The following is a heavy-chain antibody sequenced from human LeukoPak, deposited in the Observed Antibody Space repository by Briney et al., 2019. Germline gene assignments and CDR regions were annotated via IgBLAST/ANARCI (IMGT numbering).Heavy chain of an antibody. CDR2: IYYSGST. Sequence: SETLSLTCTVSGGSISSYYWSWIRQPPGKGLEWIGYIYYSGSTNYNPSLKSRVTISVDTSKNQFSLKLSSVTAADTAVYYCARLGGSTVTMLSGDWFDPWGQGTLVTVSS. CDR3: ARLGGSTVTMLSGDWFDP. CDR1: GGSISSYY. J-gene: IGHJ5*02. V-gene: IGHV4-59*08. D-gene: IGHD4-17*01.